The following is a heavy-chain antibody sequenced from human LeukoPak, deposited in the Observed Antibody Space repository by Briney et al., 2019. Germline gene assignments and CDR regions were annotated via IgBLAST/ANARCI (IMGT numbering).Heavy chain of an antibody. CDR2: INPNSGGT. D-gene: IGHD2-21*02. Sequence: ASVKVSCKASGYTFTGYYMHWVRQAPGQGLELMGWINPNSGGTNYAQKFQGRVTMTRDTSISTAYMELSRLRSDDTAVYSCARGVTARGFYYYMDIWGNGTTVTISS. CDR3: ARGVTARGFYYYMDI. CDR1: GYTFTGYY. V-gene: IGHV1-2*02. J-gene: IGHJ6*03.